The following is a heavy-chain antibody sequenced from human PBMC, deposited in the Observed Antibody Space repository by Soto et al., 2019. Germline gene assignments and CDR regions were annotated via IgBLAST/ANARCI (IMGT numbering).Heavy chain of an antibody. CDR1: GGSISRYY. CDR2: IYYSGST. V-gene: IGHV4-59*01. D-gene: IGHD3-10*01. Sequence: SETLSLTCTVSGGSISRYYWSWSRQPPGKGLEWIGYIYYSGSTNYNPSLKSRVTISVDTSKNQFSLKLSSVTAADTAVYYCARDREGVDAFDIWGQGTMVTVSS. CDR3: ARDREGVDAFDI. J-gene: IGHJ3*02.